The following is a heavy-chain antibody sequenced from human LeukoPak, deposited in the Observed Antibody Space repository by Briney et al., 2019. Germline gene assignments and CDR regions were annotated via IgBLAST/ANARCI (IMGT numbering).Heavy chain of an antibody. J-gene: IGHJ4*02. CDR1: GFTFSNSA. V-gene: IGHV3-30*09. Sequence: PGGSLRLSCAASGFTFSNSAMHWVRQAPGKGLEWVAVIANDGRDKHYADSVRGRFAISRDNSKSMLFLQMNSLRPEDTAVYYCARDWDIGAAVYYFYYWGQGTLVTVSS. CDR3: ARDWDIGAAVYYFYY. D-gene: IGHD6-13*01. CDR2: IANDGRDK.